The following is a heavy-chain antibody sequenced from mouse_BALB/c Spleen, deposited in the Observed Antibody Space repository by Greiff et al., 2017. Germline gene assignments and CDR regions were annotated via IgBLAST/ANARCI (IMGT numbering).Heavy chain of an antibody. Sequence: VQLQQSGAELVKPGASVKLSCKASGYTFTSYYMYWVKQRPGQGLEWIGEINPSNGGTNFNEKFKSKATLTVDKSSSTAYMQLSSLTSEDSAVYYCTRSGPFYAMDYWGQGTSVTVSS. J-gene: IGHJ4*01. V-gene: IGHV1S81*02. CDR1: GYTFTSYY. CDR3: TRSGPFYAMDY. CDR2: INPSNGGT.